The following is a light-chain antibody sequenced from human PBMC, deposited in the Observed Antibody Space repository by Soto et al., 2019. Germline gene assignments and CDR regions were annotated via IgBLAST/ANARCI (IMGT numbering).Light chain of an antibody. V-gene: IGKV3D-15*01. Sequence: IVLTQSPATLSVSPGERATLSCRASQSVSSNLAWHQQRPGQAPRLLIYGASTRATGVPARFSGSGSGTEFTLTISSLKSEDFAVYYCQQYHNWPPKYTFGQGTKVDIK. J-gene: IGKJ2*01. CDR2: GAS. CDR3: QQYHNWPPKYT. CDR1: QSVSSN.